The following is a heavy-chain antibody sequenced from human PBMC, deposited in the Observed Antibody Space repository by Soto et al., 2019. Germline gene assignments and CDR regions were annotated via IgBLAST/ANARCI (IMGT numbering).Heavy chain of an antibody. CDR3: ARDRACSGGRCYSSYYYYYGMDV. V-gene: IGHV1-2*04. CDR2: INPNSGGT. J-gene: IGHJ6*02. CDR1: GGTFSSYA. D-gene: IGHD2-15*01. Sequence: VSCKASGGTFSSYAVSWVRQAPGQGLEWMGWINPNSGGTNYAKKFQGWVTMTRDTSISTAYMELSRLRSDDTAVYYCARDRACSGGRCYSSYYYYYGMDVWGQGTTVTVSS.